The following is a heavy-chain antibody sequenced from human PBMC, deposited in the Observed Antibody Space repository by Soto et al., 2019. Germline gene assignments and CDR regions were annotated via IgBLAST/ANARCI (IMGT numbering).Heavy chain of an antibody. D-gene: IGHD2-2*01. V-gene: IGHV4-39*01. Sequence: QLQLQESGPGLVKSSETLSLTCSASGGSFSSSASDWAWIRQPPGGRLEWIGSISYSGNTYYNPSLTSRVTISADTSKNQFSLSLSPVTAADTAVYYCARRLQLFPFDSWGQGTLVTVAS. CDR1: GGSFSSSASD. CDR2: ISYSGNT. CDR3: ARRLQLFPFDS. J-gene: IGHJ4*02.